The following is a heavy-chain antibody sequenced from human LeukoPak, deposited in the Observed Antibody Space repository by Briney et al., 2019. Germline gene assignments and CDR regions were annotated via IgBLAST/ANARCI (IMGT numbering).Heavy chain of an antibody. D-gene: IGHD1-26*01. J-gene: IGHJ4*02. Sequence: PGGSLRLSCAASGFTVSSNYMSWVRQAPGKGLEWVAVISYDGSNKYYADSVKGRFTISRDNSKNTLYLQMNSLRAEDTAVYYCAARWELNYWGQGTLVTVSS. CDR1: GFTVSSNY. CDR3: AARWELNY. CDR2: ISYDGSNK. V-gene: IGHV3-30*03.